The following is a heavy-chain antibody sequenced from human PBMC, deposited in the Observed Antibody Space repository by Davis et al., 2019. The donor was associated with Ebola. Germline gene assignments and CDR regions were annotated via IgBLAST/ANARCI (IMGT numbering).Heavy chain of an antibody. D-gene: IGHD1-26*01. CDR1: GGSFSGYY. CDR2: INHSGST. Sequence: SQTLSLTCAVYGGSFSGYYWSWIRQPPGKGLEWIGEINHSGSTNYNPSLKSRVTISVDTSKNQFSLKLSSVTAADTAVYYCARVIGLNRFDPWGQGTLVTVSS. V-gene: IGHV4-34*01. CDR3: ARVIGLNRFDP. J-gene: IGHJ5*02.